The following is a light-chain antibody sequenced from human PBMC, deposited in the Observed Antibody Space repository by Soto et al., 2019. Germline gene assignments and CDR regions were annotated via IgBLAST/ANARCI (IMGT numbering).Light chain of an antibody. V-gene: IGKV1-33*01. J-gene: IGKJ4*01. CDR1: QDINNY. CDR2: DAS. Sequence: DIQMTQSPSSLSAAVGDRVTLTCQASQDINNYLNWYQQKPGKAPKLLIYDASNLEPGVPSRFSGSRSDTDFTLTIISLQPEDMATSYCQQYDYVHPALIFGGGTKVEI. CDR3: QQYDYVHPALI.